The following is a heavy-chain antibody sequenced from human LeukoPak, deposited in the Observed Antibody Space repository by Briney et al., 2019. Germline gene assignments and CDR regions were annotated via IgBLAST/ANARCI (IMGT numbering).Heavy chain of an antibody. Sequence: GASVKVSCKASGFTFTSSAVQWVRQARGQRLEWIGWIVVGSGNTNYAQKFQERVTITRDMSTSTAYMELSSLRSEDTAVYYCAADYDFWSGGRDYWGQGTLVTVSS. J-gene: IGHJ4*02. V-gene: IGHV1-58*01. D-gene: IGHD3-3*01. CDR1: GFTFTSSA. CDR3: AADYDFWSGGRDY. CDR2: IVVGSGNT.